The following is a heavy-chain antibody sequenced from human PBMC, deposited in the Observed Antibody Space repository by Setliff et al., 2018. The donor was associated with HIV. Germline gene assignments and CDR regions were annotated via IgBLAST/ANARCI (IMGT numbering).Heavy chain of an antibody. V-gene: IGHV1-8*02. J-gene: IGHJ4*02. D-gene: IGHD6-6*01. CDR2: MDPNSGNT. CDR3: ARGRWVNYSSSPAPSYY. Sequence: ASVKVSCKSSGYIFTNYDINWVRQATGQGLEWMGWMDPNSGNTVYAQKFQGRVTMTSNTSISTAYMELSSLRSEDTAVYYCARGRWVNYSSSPAPSYYWGQGTLVTVSS. CDR1: GYIFTNYD.